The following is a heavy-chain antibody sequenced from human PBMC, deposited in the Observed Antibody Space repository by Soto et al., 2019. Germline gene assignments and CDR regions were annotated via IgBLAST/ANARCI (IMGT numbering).Heavy chain of an antibody. Sequence: QVQLVQSGAEVKKPGSSVKVSCKASGGTFSSYTFTGVRQAPGQGLELMGRIIPILGIANYAQKFQGRVTITADKSTSTAYMELSSLRSEDTAVYYWAREFGMTTVKTGWFAHWGQGTLVTVSS. CDR3: AREFGMTTVKTGWFAH. D-gene: IGHD4-17*01. V-gene: IGHV1-69*08. CDR1: GGTFSSYT. CDR2: IIPILGIA. J-gene: IGHJ5*02.